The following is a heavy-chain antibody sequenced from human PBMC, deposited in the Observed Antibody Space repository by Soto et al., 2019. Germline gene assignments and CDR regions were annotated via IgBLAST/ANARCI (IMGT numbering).Heavy chain of an antibody. CDR2: IYYSGST. CDR3: ARVDPHCSSTSCYTAWFDP. D-gene: IGHD2-2*02. J-gene: IGHJ5*02. V-gene: IGHV4-59*01. CDR1: GGSISRDY. Sequence: SGTLGLTCTISGGSISRDYGGWIRQPPGKGLEWIGYIYYSGSTNYNPSLKGRVTISVDTSKNQFSLKLSSVTAADTAVYYCARVDPHCSSTSCYTAWFDPWGQGTLVTVSS.